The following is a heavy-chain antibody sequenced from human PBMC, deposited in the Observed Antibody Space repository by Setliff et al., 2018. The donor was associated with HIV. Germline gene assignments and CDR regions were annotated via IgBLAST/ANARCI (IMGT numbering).Heavy chain of an antibody. CDR3: AKDRRGSGYSSGWYDFDY. CDR2: IKQDGSEK. Sequence: GGSLRLSCAASALTFHNAWMSWVRQAPGKGLEWMANIKQDGSEKYYVDSVKGRFTISRDNAKNSLYLQMNSLRAEDTAVYYCAKDRRGSGYSSGWYDFDYWGQGTLVTVSS. V-gene: IGHV3-7*01. D-gene: IGHD6-19*01. J-gene: IGHJ4*02. CDR1: ALTFHNAW.